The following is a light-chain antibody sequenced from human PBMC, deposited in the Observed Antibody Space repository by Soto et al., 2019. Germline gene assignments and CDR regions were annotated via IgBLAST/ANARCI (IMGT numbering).Light chain of an antibody. Sequence: SVLTQPPSVSGTPGQRVTISCSGSSSNIGSNSINWYQHLPGTAPKLLIYTNSHRPSGVPDRFSGSKSGTSGSLAISGLQTEDEADYYCAAWDDRLSGPVFGGGTKLTVL. J-gene: IGLJ2*01. CDR3: AAWDDRLSGPV. CDR1: SSNIGSNS. CDR2: TNS. V-gene: IGLV1-44*01.